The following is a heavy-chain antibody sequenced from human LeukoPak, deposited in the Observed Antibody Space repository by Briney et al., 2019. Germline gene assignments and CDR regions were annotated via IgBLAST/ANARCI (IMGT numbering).Heavy chain of an antibody. D-gene: IGHD4-23*01. CDR3: TRGTTVISLDY. V-gene: IGHV4-59*01. CDR2: IYYNGDT. CDR1: GGSMISYY. J-gene: IGHJ4*02. Sequence: SXXLSLTCTVSGGSMISYYSTWIRQAPGKGLEWFGYIYYNGDTNYNPSLKSRVTMSIDKSKTHFSLNLRSVTAADTAVYYCTRGTTVISLDYWGQGILVTVSS.